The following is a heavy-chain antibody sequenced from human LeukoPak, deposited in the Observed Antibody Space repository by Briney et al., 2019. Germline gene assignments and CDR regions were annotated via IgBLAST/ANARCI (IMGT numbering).Heavy chain of an antibody. J-gene: IGHJ4*02. Sequence: SETLSLTCAVSGGSISSSGYYWGWIRQPPGERLEWIATIYYNGNTYYNPSLQSRVTISVDTSTNQFSLKLNSVIAADTAVYYCARATAAPSSYFFDHWGQGTLVTVSS. V-gene: IGHV4-39*07. CDR2: IYYNGNT. CDR1: GGSISSSGYY. D-gene: IGHD6-25*01. CDR3: ARATAAPSSYFFDH.